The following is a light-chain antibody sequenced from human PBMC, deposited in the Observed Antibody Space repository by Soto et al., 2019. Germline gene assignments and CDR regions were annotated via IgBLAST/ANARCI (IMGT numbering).Light chain of an antibody. CDR3: RQYGRSLGFA. J-gene: IGKJ4*01. V-gene: IGKV3-15*01. Sequence: VMTQSPATLSVSPGEGATLSCRASQSLRSSLAWYQHNPGRAPRLLIYGASTRATGIPARFSGSGSGTDFTLTISRLEPEDFAVYYCRQYGRSLGFAFGGGTKVDIK. CDR2: GAS. CDR1: QSLRSS.